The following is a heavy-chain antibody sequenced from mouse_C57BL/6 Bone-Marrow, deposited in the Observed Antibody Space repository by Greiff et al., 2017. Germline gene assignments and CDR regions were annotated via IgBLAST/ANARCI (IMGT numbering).Heavy chain of an antibody. D-gene: IGHD2-2*01. J-gene: IGHJ2*01. CDR2: IYPGDGDT. CDR3: ARGGLRRGFDY. Sequence: VQLQQSGPELVKPGASVKISCKASGYAFSSSWMNWVKQRPGKGLEWIGRIYPGDGDTNYNGKFKGKATLTADKSSSTSYMQLSSLTSEDSAVYFCARGGLRRGFDYWGQGTTRTVSS. CDR1: GYAFSSSW. V-gene: IGHV1-82*01.